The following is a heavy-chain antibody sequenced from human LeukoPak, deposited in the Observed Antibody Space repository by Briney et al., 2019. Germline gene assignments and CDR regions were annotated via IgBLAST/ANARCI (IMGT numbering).Heavy chain of an antibody. D-gene: IGHD3-10*01. CDR3: VMGITMVRGTDIIDY. CDR1: GDSMSYYY. V-gene: IGHV4-34*01. CDR2: INHSGST. Sequence: SETLSLTCTVSGDSMSYYYWSWIRQPPGKGLEWIGEINHSGSTNYNPSLKSRVTISVDTSKNQFSLKLSSVTAADTAVYYCVMGITMVRGTDIIDYWGQGTLVTVSS. J-gene: IGHJ4*02.